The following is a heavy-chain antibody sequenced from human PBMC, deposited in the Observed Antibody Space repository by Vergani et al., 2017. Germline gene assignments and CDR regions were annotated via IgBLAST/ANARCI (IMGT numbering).Heavy chain of an antibody. CDR1: GATFRSNT. J-gene: IGHJ6*02. CDR2: IIPVLGKT. D-gene: IGHD2-21*02. Sequence: QVQLVQSGAEVKKPGSSVKVSCKASGATFRSNTISWVRQVPGQGLEWMGRIIPVLGKTKYAQDFQSRLTLTADTSTSTAYMELASLRSKDTAVYYCARDPRGYGGDPEDYYYGMDVWGQGTTVTVSS. V-gene: IGHV1-69*08. CDR3: ARDPRGYGGDPEDYYYGMDV.